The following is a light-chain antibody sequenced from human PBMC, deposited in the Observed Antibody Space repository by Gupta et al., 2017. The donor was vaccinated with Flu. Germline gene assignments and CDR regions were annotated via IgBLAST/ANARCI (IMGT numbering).Light chain of an antibody. J-gene: IGKJ3*01. CDR3: QQDHYFPFT. CDR2: KTS. CDR1: QNINNW. Sequence: DIQMTQSPSTLSASVGDRVTITCRASQNINNWLAWYQQKPGKAPTFLIYKTSSLQSGVPSRFSGSGSGTEFTLTISNLQPDDFATYYCQQDHYFPFTFGHWTKVEIK. V-gene: IGKV1-5*03.